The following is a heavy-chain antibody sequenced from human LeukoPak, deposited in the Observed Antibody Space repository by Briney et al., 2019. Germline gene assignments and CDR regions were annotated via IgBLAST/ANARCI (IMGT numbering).Heavy chain of an antibody. CDR3: ARAVEGDDYVWGSYRYGNAFDI. J-gene: IGHJ3*02. V-gene: IGHV7-4-1*02. CDR1: GYTFTSYA. Sequence: ASVKVSCKASGYTFTSYAMNWVRQAPGQGLEWMGWINTNTGNPTYAQGFTGRFVFSLDASVSTAYLQISSLKAEDTAVYYCARAVEGDDYVWGSYRYGNAFDIWGQGTMVTVSS. D-gene: IGHD3-16*02. CDR2: INTNTGNP.